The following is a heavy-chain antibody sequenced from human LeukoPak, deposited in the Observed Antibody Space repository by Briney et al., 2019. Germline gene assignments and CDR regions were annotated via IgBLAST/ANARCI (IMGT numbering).Heavy chain of an antibody. CDR3: ARDNEASGSGRKFDY. CDR2: INHSGST. V-gene: IGHV4-34*01. Sequence: SETLSLTCAVYGGSFSGYYWSWIRQPPGKGLEWIGEINHSGSTNYNPSLKSRVTISRDTSKNQFPLKVSSVTAADTAVYYCARDNEASGSGRKFDYWGQGTLVTVSS. D-gene: IGHD3-10*01. J-gene: IGHJ4*02. CDR1: GGSFSGYY.